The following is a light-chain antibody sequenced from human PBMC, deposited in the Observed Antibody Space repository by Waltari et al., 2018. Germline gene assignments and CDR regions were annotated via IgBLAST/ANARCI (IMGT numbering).Light chain of an antibody. CDR1: SSDVGGYNY. CDR2: DVS. V-gene: IGLV2-14*03. CDR3: SSYTSSSPVV. J-gene: IGLJ2*01. Sequence: QSALTQPASVSGSPGPSITISCTGTSSDVGGYNYVSWYQQHPGKAPKLMIYDVSNRPSGVYNRFSGSKSGNTASLTISGLQAEDEADYYCSSYTSSSPVVFGGGTKLTVL.